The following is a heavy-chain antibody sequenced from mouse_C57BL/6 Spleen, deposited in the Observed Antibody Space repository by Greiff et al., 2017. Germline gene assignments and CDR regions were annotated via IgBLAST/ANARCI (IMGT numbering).Heavy chain of an antibody. Sequence: VQLQQSGPELVKPGASVKISCKASGYSFTGYYMNWVKQSPEKSLEWIGEINPSTGGTTYNQTFKAKATLTVDKSSSTAYMQLKSLKSEDSAVYYCASYGSSPRYFDYWGQGTTLTVSS. D-gene: IGHD1-1*01. J-gene: IGHJ2*01. V-gene: IGHV1-42*01. CDR2: INPSTGGT. CDR1: GYSFTGYY. CDR3: ASYGSSPRYFDY.